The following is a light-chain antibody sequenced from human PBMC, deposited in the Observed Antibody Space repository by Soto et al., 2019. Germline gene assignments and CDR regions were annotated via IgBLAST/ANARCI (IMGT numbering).Light chain of an antibody. Sequence: EIVMTQSPATLSVSPGERATLSCRASQSVNSNLAWYQQKPGQAPRFLIYGASTRATGIPARFSGSGSGTEFTLTISSMQSEDFAVYYCQQYNNWPTWTFGQGTKVEI. CDR2: GAS. CDR3: QQYNNWPTWT. CDR1: QSVNSN. V-gene: IGKV3-15*01. J-gene: IGKJ1*01.